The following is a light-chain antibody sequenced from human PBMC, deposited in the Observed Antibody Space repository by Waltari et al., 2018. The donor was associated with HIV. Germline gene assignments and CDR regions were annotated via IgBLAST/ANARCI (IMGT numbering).Light chain of an antibody. CDR2: DVT. J-gene: IGLJ1*01. Sequence: QSALTQPRSVSGSPGQSVTMSCAGTSNDVGGYNYVSWYQQQPGKAPKLMIYDVTKRPSGFPERSSGSKSGNTASLTISVLQADDEADYYCSSYAGSSMSYAFGTGTKVTVL. CDR3: SSYAGSSMSYA. V-gene: IGLV2-11*01. CDR1: SNDVGGYNY.